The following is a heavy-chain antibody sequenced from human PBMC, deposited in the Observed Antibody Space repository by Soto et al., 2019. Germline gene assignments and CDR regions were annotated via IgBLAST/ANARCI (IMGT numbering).Heavy chain of an antibody. CDR1: GGSISSYY. CDR2: IYYSGST. D-gene: IGHD2-2*01. J-gene: IGHJ4*02. Sequence: SETLSLTCTVSGGSISSYYWSWIRQPPGKGLEWIGYIYYSGSTNYNPSLKSRVTISEDTSKNQFSLMLISVSSADTVVYYCAGHVVDIVLVPAAMRGRYSYGSSDYWGQGTLVTV. CDR3: AGHVVDIVLVPAAMRGRYSYGSSDY. V-gene: IGHV4-59*08.